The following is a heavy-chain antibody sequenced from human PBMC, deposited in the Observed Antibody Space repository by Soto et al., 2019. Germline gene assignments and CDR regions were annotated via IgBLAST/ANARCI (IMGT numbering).Heavy chain of an antibody. CDR2: IYYSGST. V-gene: IGHV4-31*03. CDR1: GGSISSGGYY. Sequence: SETLSLTCTVSGGSISSGGYYWSWIRQHPGKGLEWIGYIYYSGSTYYNPSLKSRVTISVDTSKNQFSLKLSSVTAADTAVYYCARSLMGYSSSPPFDYWGQGTLVTVSS. CDR3: ARSLMGYSSSPPFDY. J-gene: IGHJ4*02. D-gene: IGHD6-6*01.